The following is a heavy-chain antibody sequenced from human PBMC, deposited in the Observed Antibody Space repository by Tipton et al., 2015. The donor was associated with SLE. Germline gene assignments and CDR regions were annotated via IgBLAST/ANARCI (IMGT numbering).Heavy chain of an antibody. Sequence: SLRLSCVASRFTVSSNYMSWVRQAPGKGLEWVSVIYSGGSTYYADSVKGRFTTSRDNFRNTLYLQMNSLRAEDTAVYYCARDPTGWYFDLWGRGTLVTVSS. CDR2: IYSGGST. CDR1: RFTVSSNY. D-gene: IGHD1-14*01. V-gene: IGHV3-53*05. CDR3: ARDPTGWYFDL. J-gene: IGHJ2*01.